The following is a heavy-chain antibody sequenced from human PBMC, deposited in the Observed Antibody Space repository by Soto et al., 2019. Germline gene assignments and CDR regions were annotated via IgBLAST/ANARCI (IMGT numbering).Heavy chain of an antibody. V-gene: IGHV3-23*01. CDR3: AKGGDSSSWKTRFDP. CDR1: GFTFSNYA. D-gene: IGHD6-13*01. J-gene: IGHJ5*02. Sequence: EVQLLESGGGLVQPGGSLRLSCAASGFTFSNYAMTWVRQAPGKGLEWVSGISGSGSSIYYADSVKGRFTISRDNSKNTLYMEMNSLRAEDTAVYYCAKGGDSSSWKTRFDPWGQGTLVTVSS. CDR2: ISGSGSSI.